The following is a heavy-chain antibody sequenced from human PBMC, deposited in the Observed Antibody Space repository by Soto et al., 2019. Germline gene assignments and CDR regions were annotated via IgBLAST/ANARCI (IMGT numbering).Heavy chain of an antibody. V-gene: IGHV3-9*01. D-gene: IGHD3-10*01. J-gene: IGHJ6*02. Sequence: DVQLVESGGGLVQSGRSLRLSCAASGFTFDDYAMHWVRQAPGKGLEWVSGISWNSGSIGYADSVKGRFTISRDNAKNSLYLQMNSLRAEDTALYYCARGFGELLYYYYGMDVWGQGTTVTVSS. CDR3: ARGFGELLYYYYGMDV. CDR1: GFTFDDYA. CDR2: ISWNSGSI.